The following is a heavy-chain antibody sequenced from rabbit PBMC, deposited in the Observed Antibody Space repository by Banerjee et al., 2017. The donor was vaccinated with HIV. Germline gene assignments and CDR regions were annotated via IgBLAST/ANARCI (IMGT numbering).Heavy chain of an antibody. CDR2: IYAGSGGST. D-gene: IGHD4-1*01. CDR3: ARDLAGVIGWNFGL. J-gene: IGHJ4*01. V-gene: IGHV1S40*01. CDR1: GIDFSNYYY. Sequence: QSLEESGGDLVKPGASLTLTCTASGIDFSNYYYMSWVRQAPGKGLEWIGCIYAGSGGSTYYASWAKGRFTISKTSSTTATLQMTSLTAADTATYFCARDLAGVIGWNFGLWGPGTLVTVS.